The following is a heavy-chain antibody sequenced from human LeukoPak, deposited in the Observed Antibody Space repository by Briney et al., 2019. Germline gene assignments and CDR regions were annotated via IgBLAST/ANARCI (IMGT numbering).Heavy chain of an antibody. Sequence: GRSLRPSCAASGFTFKDYAMHWVRQAPGKGLEWVSAITWNSGGVAYADSVKGRFTISRDNAKTSLYLQMNNLRTEDTALYYCAKEYSSGGYAIDYWGQGTLVTVSS. J-gene: IGHJ4*02. CDR1: GFTFKDYA. V-gene: IGHV3-9*01. CDR3: AKEYSSGGYAIDY. CDR2: ITWNSGGV. D-gene: IGHD6-19*01.